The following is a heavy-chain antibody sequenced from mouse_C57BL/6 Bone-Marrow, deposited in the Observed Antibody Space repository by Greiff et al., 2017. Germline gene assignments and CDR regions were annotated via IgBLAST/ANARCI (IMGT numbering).Heavy chain of an antibody. CDR1: GYSITSGYY. CDR3: ARGPPWGFAY. Sequence: ESGPGLVKPSQSLSLTCSVTGYSITSGYYWNWIRQFPGNKLEWMGYISYDGSNNYNPSLKNRISITRDTSKNQFFLKLNSVTTEDTATYYCARGPPWGFAYWGQGTLVTVSA. CDR2: ISYDGSN. V-gene: IGHV3-6*01. J-gene: IGHJ3*01.